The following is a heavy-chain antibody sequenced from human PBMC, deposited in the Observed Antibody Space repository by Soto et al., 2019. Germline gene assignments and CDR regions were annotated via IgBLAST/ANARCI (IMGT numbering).Heavy chain of an antibody. CDR2: ISGDGSST. CDR3: SRPRYDSSGTLFDY. Sequence: EVQLVESGGGLVQPGGSLRVSCAASGFTFSSYWMHWVRQVPGKGLVWVSRISGDGSSTSYADAVRGRFTISRDNAKNTLYLEMNSLRAEDTALYYCSRPRYDSSGTLFDYWGQGALVTVSA. CDR1: GFTFSSYW. J-gene: IGHJ4*02. D-gene: IGHD3-22*01. V-gene: IGHV3-74*01.